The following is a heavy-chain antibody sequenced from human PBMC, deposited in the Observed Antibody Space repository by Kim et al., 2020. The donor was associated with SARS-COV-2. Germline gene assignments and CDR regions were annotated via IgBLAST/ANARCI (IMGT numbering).Heavy chain of an antibody. CDR1: GFPFTSYW. CDR2: IKEVEIEK. D-gene: IGHD2-21*01. CDR3: ARESRRIPVRRYYYGMDV. Sequence: GGSLRLSCAASGFPFTSYWMSWVRQAPGKGLEWVANIKEVEIEKYYVDSVKGRFTISRDNAKNPLYLQMNSLRAEDTAVYYCARESRRIPVRRYYYGMDVGGQGATVTVSS. J-gene: IGHJ6*02. V-gene: IGHV3-7*01.